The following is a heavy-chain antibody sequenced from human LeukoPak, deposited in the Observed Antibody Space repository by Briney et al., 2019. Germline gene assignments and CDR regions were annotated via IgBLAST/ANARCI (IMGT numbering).Heavy chain of an antibody. J-gene: IGHJ4*02. CDR2: IYWDDDK. V-gene: IGHV2-5*02. D-gene: IGHD6-13*01. CDR3: AHTGPKAAAADY. CDR1: GFSLSTSGVG. Sequence: SGPTLVKPTQTLTLTCTFSGFSLSTSGVGVGWIRQPPGKALEWLALIYWDDDKRYSPSLKSRLTITKDPSKNQVVLTMTNMDPVDTATYYCAHTGPKAAAADYWGQGTLVTVSS.